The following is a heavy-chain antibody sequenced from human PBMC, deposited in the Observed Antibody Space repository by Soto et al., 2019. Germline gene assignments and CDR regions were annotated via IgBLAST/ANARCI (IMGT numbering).Heavy chain of an antibody. CDR2: INPNSGGT. Sequence: QVQLVQSGAEVKKPGASVKVSCKASGYTFTGYYMHWVRQAPGQGLEWMGWINPNSGGTNYAQKFQGWVTMTRDTSISTAYMELSRLRSDDTAVYYCARDRGGIAVAGPPDNYYYYGMDVWGQGTTVTVSS. V-gene: IGHV1-2*04. CDR3: ARDRGGIAVAGPPDNYYYYGMDV. CDR1: GYTFTGYY. D-gene: IGHD6-19*01. J-gene: IGHJ6*02.